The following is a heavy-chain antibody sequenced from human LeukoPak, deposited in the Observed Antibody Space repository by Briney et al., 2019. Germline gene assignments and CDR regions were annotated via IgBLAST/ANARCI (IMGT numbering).Heavy chain of an antibody. J-gene: IGHJ4*02. CDR3: ARGEIADVDTAMAHFDY. V-gene: IGHV4-34*01. D-gene: IGHD5-18*01. CDR2: VNHSGST. Sequence: SETLSLTCAVYGGSFSGYYWSWIRQPPGKGLEWIGEVNHSGSTNYNPSLKSRVTISVDTSKNQFSLKLSSVTAADTAVYYCARGEIADVDTAMAHFDYWGQGTLVTVSS. CDR1: GGSFSGYY.